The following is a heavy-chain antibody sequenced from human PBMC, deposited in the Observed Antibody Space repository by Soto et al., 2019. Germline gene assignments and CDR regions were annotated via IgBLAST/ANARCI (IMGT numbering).Heavy chain of an antibody. Sequence: QVQLVQSGAEVKKPGASVKVSCKASGYTFTSYAMHWVRQAPGQRLEWMGWINAGNGNTKYSQKFQGRVTITRDTSASTAYMELSSLRSEDTAVYYCARDKEERLVRAVSSGMDVWGQGTTVTVSS. V-gene: IGHV1-3*01. CDR2: INAGNGNT. CDR3: ARDKEERLVRAVSSGMDV. CDR1: GYTFTSYA. D-gene: IGHD6-6*01. J-gene: IGHJ6*02.